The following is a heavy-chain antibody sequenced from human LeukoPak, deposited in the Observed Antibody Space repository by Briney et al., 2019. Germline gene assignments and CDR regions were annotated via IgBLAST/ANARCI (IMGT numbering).Heavy chain of an antibody. CDR3: ARTYYDCRGYYLESYWYFDL. CDR1: GGSISSYY. V-gene: IGHV4-59*08. Sequence: SETLSLTCTVSGGSISSYYWSWIRQPPGKGLEWIGYIYYSGSTNYNPSLKSRVTISVDTSKNQFSLKLSSVTAADTAVYYCARTYYDCRGYYLESYWYFDLWGRGTLVTFSS. CDR2: IYYSGST. J-gene: IGHJ2*01. D-gene: IGHD3-22*01.